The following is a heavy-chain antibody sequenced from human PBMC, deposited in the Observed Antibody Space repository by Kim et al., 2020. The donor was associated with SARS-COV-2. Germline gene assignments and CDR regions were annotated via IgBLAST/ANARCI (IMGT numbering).Heavy chain of an antibody. J-gene: IGHJ4*02. CDR3: ARQVYGDYDLDY. V-gene: IGHV3-74*01. CDR1: GFTFSSYW. Sequence: GGSLRLSCAASGFTFSSYWMHWVRQAPGKGLVWVSRINSDGSTTTYADSVKGRFTISRDNAKNTLYLQMNSLRAEDTAVYYCARQVYGDYDLDYWGQGTLVTVSS. CDR2: INSDGSTT. D-gene: IGHD4-17*01.